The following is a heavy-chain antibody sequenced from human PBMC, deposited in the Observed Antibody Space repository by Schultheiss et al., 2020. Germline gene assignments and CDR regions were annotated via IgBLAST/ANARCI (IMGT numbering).Heavy chain of an antibody. Sequence: SQTLSLTCTVSGGSISSRNFYWGWIRQSPGKGLEWIGEINHSGSTNYNPSLKSRVTIAVDTSKNQFSLMLSSVAAADTAVYYCARGPYSSGWFFNHWGQGTLVTVSS. D-gene: IGHD6-19*01. CDR3: ARGPYSSGWFFNH. CDR1: GGSISSRNFY. V-gene: IGHV4-39*07. J-gene: IGHJ5*02. CDR2: INHSGST.